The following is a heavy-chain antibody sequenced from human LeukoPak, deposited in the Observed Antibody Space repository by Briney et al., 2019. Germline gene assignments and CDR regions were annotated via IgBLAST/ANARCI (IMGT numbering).Heavy chain of an antibody. CDR1: GFTFSSYS. Sequence: GGSLRLSCAASGFTFSSYSMNCVRQAPGKGLEWVSSISSSSSYIYYADSVKGRFTISRDNAKNSLYLQMNSLRAEDTAVYYCARLVYDFWSGYYLDYWGQGTLVTVSS. V-gene: IGHV3-21*01. J-gene: IGHJ4*02. D-gene: IGHD3-3*01. CDR2: ISSSSSYI. CDR3: ARLVYDFWSGYYLDY.